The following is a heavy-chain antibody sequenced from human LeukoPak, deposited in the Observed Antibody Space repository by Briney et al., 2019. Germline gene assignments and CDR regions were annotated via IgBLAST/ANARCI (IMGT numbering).Heavy chain of an antibody. J-gene: IGHJ3*01. CDR3: AIGRRLGYNYGQESV. CDR2: TSYDGSKK. CDR1: GFIFSDYG. Sequence: GGSLRLSCTASGFIFSDYGMHWVRQAPGKGLEWVAITSYDGSKKYYADSVKGRFTISRDNSKNTLYLEMNSLRSEDTAVYYCAIGRRLGYNYGQESVWGQGTMVTVSS. D-gene: IGHD3-9*01. V-gene: IGHV3-30*03.